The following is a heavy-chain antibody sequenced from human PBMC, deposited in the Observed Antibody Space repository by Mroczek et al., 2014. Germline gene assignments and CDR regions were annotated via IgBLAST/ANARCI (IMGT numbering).Heavy chain of an antibody. Sequence: QVQLQQWGAGLLKPSETLSLTCAVYGGSFSGYYWSWIRQPPGKGLEWIGEINHSGSTNYNPSLKSRVTISVDTSKNQFSLKLSSVTAADTAVYYCARVSGGYLYGMDVWGQGTTVTVSS. CDR1: GGSFSGYY. CDR2: INHSGST. V-gene: IGHV4-34*01. D-gene: IGHD2-15*01. CDR3: ARVSGGYLYGMDV. J-gene: IGHJ6*02.